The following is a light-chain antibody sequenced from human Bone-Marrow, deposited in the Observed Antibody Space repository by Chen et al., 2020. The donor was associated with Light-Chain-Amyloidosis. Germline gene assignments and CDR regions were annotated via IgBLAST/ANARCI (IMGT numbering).Light chain of an antibody. CDR1: NIGSTS. CDR3: QVWDRSSDRPV. V-gene: IGLV3-21*02. Sequence: SYVLTQPSSVSVAPGQTATIACGGYNIGSTSVHWYQQTPGQAPLLVVYDDSDRPSVIPERLSGSNSGNTATLTSSRVEAGDEADYYCQVWDRSSDRPVFGGGTKLTVL. J-gene: IGLJ3*02. CDR2: DDS.